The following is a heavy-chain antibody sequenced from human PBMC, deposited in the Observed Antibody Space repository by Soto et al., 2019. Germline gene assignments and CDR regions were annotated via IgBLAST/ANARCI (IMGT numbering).Heavy chain of an antibody. Sequence: PSQTLSLTCAISGDSVSSNSAAWNWIRQSPSRGLEWLGRTYYRSKWYNDYAVSVKSRITINPDTSKNQFSLQLNSVTPEDTAVYYCARTAYVWGSYRSSYYFDYWGQGTLVTVSS. CDR3: ARTAYVWGSYRSSYYFDY. D-gene: IGHD3-16*02. J-gene: IGHJ4*02. V-gene: IGHV6-1*01. CDR1: GDSVSSNSAA. CDR2: TYYRSKWYN.